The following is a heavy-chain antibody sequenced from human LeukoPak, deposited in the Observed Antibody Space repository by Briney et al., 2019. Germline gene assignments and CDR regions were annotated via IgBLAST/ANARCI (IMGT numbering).Heavy chain of an antibody. Sequence: PGGSLRLSCAASGFMFVTYEMAWVRQAPGGGLEWIAYISSSGKTIYYADSVGGRFTVARDNARSSLYLDMNSLRVEDTAFYFCTRGGSVTTGPIDHWGQGTLVTVSS. CDR3: TRGGSVTTGPIDH. V-gene: IGHV3-48*03. D-gene: IGHD1-1*01. CDR2: ISSSGKTI. CDR1: GFMFVTYE. J-gene: IGHJ4*02.